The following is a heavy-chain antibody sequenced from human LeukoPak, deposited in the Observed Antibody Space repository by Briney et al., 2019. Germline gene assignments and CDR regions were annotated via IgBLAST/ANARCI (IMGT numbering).Heavy chain of an antibody. D-gene: IGHD3-16*02. CDR3: ARAPYDYVWGSYRYTGWVDY. CDR2: IYYSGST. Sequence: PSETLSLTCTVSGGSISSSSYYWGWIRQPPGKGLEWIGSIYYSGSTYYNPSLKSRVTISVDTSKNQFSLKLSSVTAADTAVYYCARAPYDYVWGSYRYTGWVDYWGQGTLVTVSS. CDR1: GGSISSSSYY. J-gene: IGHJ4*02. V-gene: IGHV4-39*07.